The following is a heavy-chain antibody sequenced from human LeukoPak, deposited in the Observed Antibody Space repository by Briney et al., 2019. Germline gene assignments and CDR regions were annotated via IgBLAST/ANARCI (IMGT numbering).Heavy chain of an antibody. CDR3: ARVGGQYWFDP. V-gene: IGHV1-2*02. J-gene: IGHJ5*02. CDR1: GYTLTAYY. CDR2: IYPASGGT. D-gene: IGHD3-16*01. Sequence: RASVKVSCKASGYTLTAYYLYWVRQAPGQGLEWIGWIYPASGGTNYAQKFQGRITMTRDTSITTAYMELSRLRSDDTAVYYCARVGGQYWFDPWGQGTLVTVSS.